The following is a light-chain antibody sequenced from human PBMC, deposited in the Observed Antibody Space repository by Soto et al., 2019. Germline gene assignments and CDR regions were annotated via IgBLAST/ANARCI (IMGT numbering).Light chain of an antibody. V-gene: IGLV2-11*01. CDR2: DVT. J-gene: IGLJ2*01. Sequence: LTQPRSVSGSPGQSVTISCTGTNSDVGTYNYVSWYQQHPGKAPKLIIYDVTKRPSGVPDRFSGSKSGNTASLIISGLQAADEAEYYCCCCSYAGSSSFRVLFGGGTQLTVL. CDR1: NSDVGTYNY. CDR3: CSYAGSSSFRVL.